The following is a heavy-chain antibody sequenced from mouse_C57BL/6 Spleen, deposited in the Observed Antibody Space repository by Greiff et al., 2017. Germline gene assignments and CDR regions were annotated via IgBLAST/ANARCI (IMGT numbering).Heavy chain of an antibody. CDR3: ARHTITTNYFDY. CDR1: GFTFSSYG. V-gene: IGHV5-6*02. CDR2: ISSGGSYT. Sequence: DVMLVESGGDLVKPGGSLKLSCAASGFTFSSYGMSWVRQTPDKRLEWVATISSGGSYTYYPDSVKGRFTISRDNAKNTLYLQMSSLKSEDTAMYYCARHTITTNYFDYWGQGTTLTVSS. J-gene: IGHJ2*01. D-gene: IGHD2-4*01.